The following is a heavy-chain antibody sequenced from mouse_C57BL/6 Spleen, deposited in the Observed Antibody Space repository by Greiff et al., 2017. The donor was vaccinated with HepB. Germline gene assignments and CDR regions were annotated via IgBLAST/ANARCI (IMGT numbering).Heavy chain of an antibody. CDR2: IDPENGDT. Sequence: EVQLQQSRAELVRPGASVKLSCTASGFNIKDDYMHWVKQRPEQGLEWIGWIDPENGDTEYASKFQGKATITADTSSNTAYLQRSSLTSEDTAVYYCRPGDAMDYWGQGTSVTVSS. V-gene: IGHV14-4*01. CDR1: GFNIKDDY. J-gene: IGHJ4*01. CDR3: RPGDAMDY.